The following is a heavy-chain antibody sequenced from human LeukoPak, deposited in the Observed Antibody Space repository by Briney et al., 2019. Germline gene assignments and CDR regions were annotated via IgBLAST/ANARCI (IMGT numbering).Heavy chain of an antibody. CDR2: IGGAGAST. CDR1: GFPFSSYA. J-gene: IGHJ6*02. D-gene: IGHD2-15*01. V-gene: IGHV3-23*01. CDR3: AKQGYCSGGSCYGDYYHGMDV. Sequence: GGSLRLSCASSGFPFSSYAMSWVRQAPGKGLEWVSAIGGAGASTYYADSVKGRFTISRDNSKSILYLQMNTLRAEDTAVYYCAKQGYCSGGSCYGDYYHGMDVCGQGTTVTVSS.